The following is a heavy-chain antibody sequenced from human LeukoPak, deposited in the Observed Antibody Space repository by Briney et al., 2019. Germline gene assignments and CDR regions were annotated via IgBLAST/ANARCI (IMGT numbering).Heavy chain of an antibody. CDR1: GGSISSYY. V-gene: IGHV4-59*01. Sequence: PSESLSLTCTVSGGSISSYYWSWIRQPPGKGLEWIGYIYYRRSTNYNPSLKSRVTISVDTSKNQFSLKLNSVTAADTAVYYCARAAPLLVPPQDYWGQGTLATVSS. J-gene: IGHJ4*02. D-gene: IGHD2-21*01. CDR3: ARAAPLLVPPQDY. CDR2: IYYRRST.